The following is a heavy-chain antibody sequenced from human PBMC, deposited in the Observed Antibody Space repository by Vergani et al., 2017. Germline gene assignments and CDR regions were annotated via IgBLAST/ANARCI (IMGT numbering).Heavy chain of an antibody. D-gene: IGHD4/OR15-4a*01. CDR2: IKSTFDRGTT. V-gene: IGHV3-15*07. CDR3: TTDPRSFGAGSCYWLRAHHYYGMDV. Sequence: EVQLVESGGGIVKPGGSLRLSCVASGFSFRNAWMNWVRRTPGKGLEWVGRIKSTFDRGTTDYAAAVKGRFTISRDDSKNTLFRQMNGLKTEDIGVYYCTTDPRSFGAGSCYWLRAHHYYGMDVWGQGTTVTVSS. CDR1: GFSFRNAW. J-gene: IGHJ6*02.